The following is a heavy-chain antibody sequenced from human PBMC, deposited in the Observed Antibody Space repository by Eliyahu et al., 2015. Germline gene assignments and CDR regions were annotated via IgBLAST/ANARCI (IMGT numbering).Heavy chain of an antibody. CDR2: SKSENDGGTV. CDR3: TTDPFGRYGGDR. Sequence: VQLVESGGGLVKPGDSLTLSCKVSGFSLNPAWMTWVRQAPGEGLECIGRSKSENDGGTVDYAAPLKGRFTISRDESKNTVYLQMNNLRTEDTAVYYCTTDPFGRYGGDRWGPGTLVTVSS. J-gene: IGHJ5*02. CDR1: GFSLNPAW. D-gene: IGHD6-19*01. V-gene: IGHV3-15*01.